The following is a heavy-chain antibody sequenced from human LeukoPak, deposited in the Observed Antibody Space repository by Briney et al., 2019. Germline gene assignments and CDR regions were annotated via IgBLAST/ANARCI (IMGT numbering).Heavy chain of an antibody. CDR1: GFTLGDYN. CDR2: ITRSSTYM. CDR3: ARTLRPGSYYGYYYGMDV. V-gene: IGHV3-21*01. D-gene: IGHD1-26*01. J-gene: IGHJ6*02. Sequence: GGSLRLSCVASGFTLGDYNMNWVRQAPGKGLEWVSAITRSSTYMNYADSLKGRFTISRDSAKNSVYLQMNSLRAEDTAVYYCARTLRPGSYYGYYYGMDVWGQGTTVTVSS.